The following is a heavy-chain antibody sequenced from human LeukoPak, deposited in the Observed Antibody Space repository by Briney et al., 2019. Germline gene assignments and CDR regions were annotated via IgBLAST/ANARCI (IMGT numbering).Heavy chain of an antibody. CDR3: ARAGIPAAVFDNGDNWFDP. CDR1: GYTFTSYY. CDR2: INPNSGGT. J-gene: IGHJ5*02. V-gene: IGHV1-2*02. D-gene: IGHD2-2*01. Sequence: GASVKVSCKASGYTFTSYYMHWVRQAPGQGLEWMGWINPNSGGTNYAQKFQGRVTMTRDTSISTAYMELSRLRSDDTAVYYCARAGIPAAVFDNGDNWFDPWGQGTLVTVSS.